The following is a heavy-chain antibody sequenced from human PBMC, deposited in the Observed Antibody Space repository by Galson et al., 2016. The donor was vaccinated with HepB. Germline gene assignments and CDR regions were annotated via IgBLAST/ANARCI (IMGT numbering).Heavy chain of an antibody. CDR1: GFTFSDYA. V-gene: IGHV3-23*01. CDR3: AKDRGYEPPYYKDV. Sequence: SLRLSCAASGFTFSDYAMTWVRQAPGKGLEWVSSLYGGGGGTSYAESVKGRFTISRDNSKNTLFLQMNSMRADDTAIYFCAKDRGYEPPYYKDVWGNGTTVIVSS. CDR2: LYGGGGGT. D-gene: IGHD5-12*01. J-gene: IGHJ6*03.